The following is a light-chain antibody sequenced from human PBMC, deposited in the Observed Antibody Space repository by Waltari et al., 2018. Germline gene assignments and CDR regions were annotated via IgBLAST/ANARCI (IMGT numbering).Light chain of an antibody. V-gene: IGLV1-47*01. Sequence: QSVLTQPPSASGTPGQRVTISCSGSSSNIGSNYVYWYQQPPGTAPKLLIYRNYQRPLGVPDGFSGSKSGTSAALAISGLRSEDGADYYCAAWDDSLSGVVFGGGTKLTVL. CDR1: SSNIGSNY. J-gene: IGLJ2*01. CDR3: AAWDDSLSGVV. CDR2: RNY.